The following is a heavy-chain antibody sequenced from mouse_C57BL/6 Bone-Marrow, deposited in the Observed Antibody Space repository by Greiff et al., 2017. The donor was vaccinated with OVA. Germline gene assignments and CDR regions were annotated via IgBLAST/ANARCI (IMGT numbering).Heavy chain of an antibody. CDR2: IWWDDDK. V-gene: IGHV8-8*01. J-gene: IGHJ1*03. Sequence: QVTLKVSGPGILQPSQTLSLTCSFSGFSLSTFGMGVGWIRPPSGQGLEWLAHIWWDDDKYYHPALKSRLTISKDTSKDHVYLNIATVDTTDTDTYYCARVGLYYGNPIDVWGTGTSVTVSS. D-gene: IGHD2-1*01. CDR1: GFSLSTFGMG. CDR3: ARVGLYYGNPIDV.